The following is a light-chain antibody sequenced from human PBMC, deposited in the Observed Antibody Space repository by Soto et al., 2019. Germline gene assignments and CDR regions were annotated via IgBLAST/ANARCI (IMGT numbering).Light chain of an antibody. Sequence: DIKLTQPPSSLSASVVDIVTIICRASQSINRRLAWYQQKPGTAPKVLIYHASNLQSGVPSRFSGSGSGTEFTLTISSLQPDDFATYYCQQYNSYSFGQGTKVDIK. V-gene: IGKV1-5*02. J-gene: IGKJ1*01. CDR3: QQYNSYS. CDR1: QSINRR. CDR2: HAS.